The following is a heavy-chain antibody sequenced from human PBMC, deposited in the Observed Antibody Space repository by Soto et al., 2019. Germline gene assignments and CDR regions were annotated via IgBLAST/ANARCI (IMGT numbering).Heavy chain of an antibody. D-gene: IGHD3-3*01. CDR1: GYTFTSYG. Sequence: GASVKVSCKASGYTFTSYGISWVRQAPGQGLEWMGWISAYNGNTNYAQKLQGRVTMTTDTSTSTAYMELRSLRSDDTAVYYCARGNPSDHYDFWSGYLGNYYYYYGMDVWGQGTTVTVSS. J-gene: IGHJ6*02. CDR2: ISAYNGNT. V-gene: IGHV1-18*01. CDR3: ARGNPSDHYDFWSGYLGNYYYYYGMDV.